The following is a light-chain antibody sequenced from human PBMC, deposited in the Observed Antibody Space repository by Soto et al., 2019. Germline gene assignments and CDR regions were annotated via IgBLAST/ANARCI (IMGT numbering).Light chain of an antibody. CDR3: QQYNQWPSWT. J-gene: IGKJ1*01. CDR2: GAL. CDR1: EDVGSN. V-gene: IGKV3-15*01. Sequence: EIVMTQSPATLSVSPGERATLSCRASEDVGSNLAWYQQKVGQVPRLVIYGALSRATGIPARFSASGSGTEFTLTISSLQSEDFAVYYCQQYNQWPSWTFGQGTKVDI.